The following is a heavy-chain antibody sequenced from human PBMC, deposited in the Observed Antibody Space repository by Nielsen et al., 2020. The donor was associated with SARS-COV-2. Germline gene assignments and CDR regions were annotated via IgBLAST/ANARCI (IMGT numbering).Heavy chain of an antibody. J-gene: IGHJ6*03. V-gene: IGHV3-74*01. Sequence: GESLKISCAASGFTFSSYWMHWVRQAPGKGLVWVSRINSDGSSTSYADSVKGRFTISRDNAKNTLYLQMNSLRAEDTAVYYCAREVPYCGGDCYSGGVTPISGPMDVWGKGTTVTVSS. CDR2: INSDGSST. CDR3: AREVPYCGGDCYSGGVTPISGPMDV. CDR1: GFTFSSYW. D-gene: IGHD2-21*01.